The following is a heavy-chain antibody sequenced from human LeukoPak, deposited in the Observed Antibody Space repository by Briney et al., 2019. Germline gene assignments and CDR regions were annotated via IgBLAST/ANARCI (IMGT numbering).Heavy chain of an antibody. V-gene: IGHV1-69*01. CDR3: ARGLGYCSGGSCYSDYYYYYGMDV. D-gene: IGHD2-15*01. Sequence: SVKVSCKASGGTFSSYAISWVRQAPGQGLEWMGGIIPIFGTANYAQKFQGRVTITADESTSTAYMELSSLRSEDTAVYYCARGLGYCSGGSCYSDYYYYYGMDVWGQGTTVTVSS. CDR1: GGTFSSYA. CDR2: IIPIFGTA. J-gene: IGHJ6*02.